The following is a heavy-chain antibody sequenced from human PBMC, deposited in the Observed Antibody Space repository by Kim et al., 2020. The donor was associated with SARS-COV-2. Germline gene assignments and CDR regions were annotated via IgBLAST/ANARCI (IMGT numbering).Heavy chain of an antibody. CDR3: AKGHTETIGGIDY. CDR2: ISDSGGST. Sequence: GGSLRLSCAASGFTFSSYAMHWVRQAPGKGLEWVSFISDSGGSTYYADSVKGRFTFSRDNSKNTLYLQMNSLRAEDTALYYCAKGHTETIGGIDYWGQGTLVTVSS. J-gene: IGHJ4*02. D-gene: IGHD1-26*01. CDR1: GFTFSSYA. V-gene: IGHV3-23*01.